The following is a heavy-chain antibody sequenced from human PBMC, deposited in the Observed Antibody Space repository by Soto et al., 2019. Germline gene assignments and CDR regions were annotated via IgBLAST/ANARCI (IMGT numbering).Heavy chain of an antibody. CDR3: ARDTESNRYND. CDR1: GDSINNTYW. CDR2: IYHTGGR. D-gene: IGHD1-20*01. J-gene: IGHJ1*01. Sequence: SETLSLTCFVSGDSINNTYWWSWVRQAPEKGLEWIGEIYHTGGRSYMPSLRGRITLSVDTSKNQFSLKLTSVTAADTAMYYCARDTESNRYNDWGQGTLVTVSS. V-gene: IGHV4-4*02.